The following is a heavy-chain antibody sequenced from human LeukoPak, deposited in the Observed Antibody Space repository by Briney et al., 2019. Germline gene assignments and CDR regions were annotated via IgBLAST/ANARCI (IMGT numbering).Heavy chain of an antibody. CDR1: GGSFSGYY. V-gene: IGHV4-34*01. CDR2: INHSGST. D-gene: IGHD5-24*01. Sequence: SETLSLTCAVYGGSFSGYYWSWIRQPPGKGLEWIGEINHSGSTNYNPSLKSRVTISVDTSKNQFSLKLSSVTAADMAVYYCARVGKRWLQLRPFDYWGQGTLVTVSS. CDR3: ARVGKRWLQLRPFDY. J-gene: IGHJ4*02.